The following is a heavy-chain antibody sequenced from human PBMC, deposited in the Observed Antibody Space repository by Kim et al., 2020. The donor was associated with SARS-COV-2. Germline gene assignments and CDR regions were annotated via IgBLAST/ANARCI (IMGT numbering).Heavy chain of an antibody. D-gene: IGHD5-12*01. CDR2: YTGGST. Sequence: YTGGSTSYADSVKRRFTISRDNSKDTVSLQMNSLRVEDTAVYYCVRGYSNWGQGTLVTVSS. J-gene: IGHJ4*02. V-gene: IGHV3-53*01. CDR3: VRGYSN.